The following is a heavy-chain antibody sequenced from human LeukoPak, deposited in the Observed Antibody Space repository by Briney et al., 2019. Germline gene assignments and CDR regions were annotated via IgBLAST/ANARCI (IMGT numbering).Heavy chain of an antibody. CDR1: GCTFTSYG. V-gene: IGHV1-18*01. D-gene: IGHD2-21*01. J-gene: IGHJ4*02. CDR2: ISAYNGNT. Sequence: GASVKVSCKASGCTFTSYGISWVRQAPGQGLEWMGWISAYNGNTNYAQKLQGRVTMTTDTSTSTAYMELRSLRSDDTAVYYCARDRIHRAGKKFDYWGQGTLVTVSS. CDR3: ARDRIHRAGKKFDY.